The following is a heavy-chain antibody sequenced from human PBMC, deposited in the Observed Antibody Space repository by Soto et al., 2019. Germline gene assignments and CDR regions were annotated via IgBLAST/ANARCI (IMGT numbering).Heavy chain of an antibody. CDR3: ARSDLEYYYDSSGYELFDY. V-gene: IGHV3-33*01. J-gene: IGHJ4*02. D-gene: IGHD3-22*01. CDR2: IWYDGSNK. CDR1: GFTFSSYG. Sequence: QVQLVESGGGVVQPGRSLRLSCAASGFTFSSYGMHWVRQAPGKGLEWAAVIWYDGSNKYYADSVKGRFTISRDNSKNTLYLQMNSLRAEDTAVYYCARSDLEYYYDSSGYELFDYWGQGTLVTVSS.